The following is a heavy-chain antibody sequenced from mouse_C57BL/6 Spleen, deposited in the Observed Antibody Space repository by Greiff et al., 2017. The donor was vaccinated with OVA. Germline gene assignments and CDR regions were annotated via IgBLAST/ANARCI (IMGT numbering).Heavy chain of an antibody. CDR1: GFSLTSYG. D-gene: IGHD1-1*01. Sequence: QVQLKQSGPGLVAPSQSLSITCTVSGFSLTSYGVSWVRQPPGKGLEWLGVIWGDGSTNYHSALISRLSISKDNSKSQVFLKLNRLQTDDTATYYCAKGNRGDYYGSSYFDYWGQGTTRTVSS. CDR2: IWGDGST. CDR3: AKGNRGDYYGSSYFDY. V-gene: IGHV2-3*01. J-gene: IGHJ2*01.